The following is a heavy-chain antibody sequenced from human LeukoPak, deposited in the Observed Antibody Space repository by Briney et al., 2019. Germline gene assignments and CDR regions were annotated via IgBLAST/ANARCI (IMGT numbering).Heavy chain of an antibody. CDR2: ISGSGGST. J-gene: IGHJ5*02. D-gene: IGHD3-10*01. CDR3: AAGGSGSYWWFDP. CDR1: GFTFSSYA. Sequence: PGGSLRLSCAASGFTFSSYAMSWVRQAPGKGLEWVSAISGSGGSTYYADSVKGRFTISRDNSKNTLYLQMNSLRADDTAVYYCAAGGSGSYWWFDPWGQGTLVTVSS. V-gene: IGHV3-23*01.